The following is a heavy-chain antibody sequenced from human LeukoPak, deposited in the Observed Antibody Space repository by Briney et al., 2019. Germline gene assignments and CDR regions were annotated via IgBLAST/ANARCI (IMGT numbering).Heavy chain of an antibody. V-gene: IGHV3-21*01. J-gene: IGHJ3*02. Sequence: GGSLRLSCAASGFTFSSYSMNWVRQAPGKELEWVSSISSSSSYIYYADSVKGRFTISRDNAKNSLYLQMNSLRAEDTAVYYCARGRGYYDFWSGPDAFDIWGQGTMVTVSS. CDR1: GFTFSSYS. CDR2: ISSSSSYI. CDR3: ARGRGYYDFWSGPDAFDI. D-gene: IGHD3-3*01.